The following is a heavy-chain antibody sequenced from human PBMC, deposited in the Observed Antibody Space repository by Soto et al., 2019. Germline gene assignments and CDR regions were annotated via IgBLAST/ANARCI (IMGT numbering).Heavy chain of an antibody. D-gene: IGHD2-15*01. Sequence: ASVKVSCKASGYTFTSYAIHWVRQAPGQRLEWMGWINAGNGNTSYAQKFQGRVTMTRDTSTSTVYMELSSLRSEDTAVYYCARVYCSGGSCYGIDYWGQGTLVTVSS. J-gene: IGHJ4*02. V-gene: IGHV1-3*01. CDR1: GYTFTSYA. CDR2: INAGNGNT. CDR3: ARVYCSGGSCYGIDY.